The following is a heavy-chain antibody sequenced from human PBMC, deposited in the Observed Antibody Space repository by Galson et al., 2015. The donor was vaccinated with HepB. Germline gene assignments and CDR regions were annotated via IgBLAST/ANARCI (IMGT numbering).Heavy chain of an antibody. CDR3: ARALGALRADAFDI. D-gene: IGHD1-26*01. CDR2: ISSSSSYI. CDR1: GFTFSSYS. J-gene: IGHJ3*02. V-gene: IGHV3-21*01. Sequence: SLRLSCAASGFTFSSYSMNWVRQAPGKGLEWVSSISSSSSYIYYADSVKGRFTISRDNAKNSLYLQMNSLRAEDTAVYYCARALGALRADAFDIWGQGTMVTVSS.